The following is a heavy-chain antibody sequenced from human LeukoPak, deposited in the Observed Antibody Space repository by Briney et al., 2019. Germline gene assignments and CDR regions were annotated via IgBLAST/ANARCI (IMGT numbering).Heavy chain of an antibody. CDR3: ARDLNLIPGYDY. V-gene: IGHV1-18*01. CDR1: GYTFTSYG. D-gene: IGHD3-22*01. CDR2: ISAYNGNA. Sequence: ASVKVSCKASGYTFTSYGISWVRPAPGQGLEWMGWISAYNGNANSAQKLQGRVTMTTDTSTSTAYMELRSLRSDDTAVYYCARDLNLIPGYDYWGQGTLVTVSS. J-gene: IGHJ4*02.